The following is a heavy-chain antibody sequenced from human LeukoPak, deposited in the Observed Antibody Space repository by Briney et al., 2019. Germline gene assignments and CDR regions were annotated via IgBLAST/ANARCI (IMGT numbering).Heavy chain of an antibody. CDR1: GFTFSSYG. J-gene: IGHJ3*02. CDR2: INQDGSDK. Sequence: PGGSLRLSCAVSGFTFSSYGMHWVRQAPGKGLEWVANINQDGSDKYYVDSVKGRFTISRDNAKNSLYLQMISLRAEDTAVYYCTRGAPVGSKTFDIWGQGTMVTVS. CDR3: TRGAPVGSKTFDI. V-gene: IGHV3-7*03. D-gene: IGHD1-26*01.